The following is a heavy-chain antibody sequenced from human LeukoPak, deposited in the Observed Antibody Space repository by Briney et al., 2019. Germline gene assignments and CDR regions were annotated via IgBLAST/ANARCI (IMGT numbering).Heavy chain of an antibody. J-gene: IGHJ5*02. CDR2: IIPIFGTA. Sequence: GASVKVSCKASGGTFSSYAISWVRQAPGQGLEWMGGIIPIFGTANYAQKFQGRVTITTDESTSTAYMELSSLRSEDTAVYYCARDGGFPNPKKHNWFDPWGQGTLVTVSS. D-gene: IGHD3-10*01. CDR3: ARDGGFPNPKKHNWFDP. CDR1: GGTFSSYA. V-gene: IGHV1-69*05.